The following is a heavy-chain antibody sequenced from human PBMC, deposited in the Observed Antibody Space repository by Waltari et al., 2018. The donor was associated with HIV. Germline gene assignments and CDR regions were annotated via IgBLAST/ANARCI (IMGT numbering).Heavy chain of an antibody. J-gene: IGHJ4*02. V-gene: IGHV3-23*01. CDR2: ITVSGGST. D-gene: IGHD7-27*01. CDR1: GFTFSSYA. Sequence: EVQLLESGGGLVQPGGSLRIHCAPSGFTFSSYAMSWVRQAPRKGLEWVSAITVSGGSTYYADSVKGRFTISRDNSKNTLYLQMDSLRAEDTAVYYCARQSLGSFDYWGQGTLVTVSS. CDR3: ARQSLGSFDY.